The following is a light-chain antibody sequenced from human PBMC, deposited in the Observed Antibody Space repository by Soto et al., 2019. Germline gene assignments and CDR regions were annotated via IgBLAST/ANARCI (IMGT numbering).Light chain of an antibody. CDR2: DAS. CDR3: QQYDNLPLT. J-gene: IGKJ4*01. CDR1: QSISIY. Sequence: DIQMTQSPSSLSASVGDRVTITCRASQSISIYVNWYQQKPGKAPKLLLYDASNLETGDPSRFSGSGSGTDFAFTISSLQPEGIATYFCQQYDNLPLTFGGGTKV. V-gene: IGKV1-33*01.